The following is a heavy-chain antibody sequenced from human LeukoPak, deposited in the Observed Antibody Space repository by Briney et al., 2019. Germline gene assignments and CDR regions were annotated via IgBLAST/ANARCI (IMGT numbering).Heavy chain of an antibody. Sequence: SVKVSCKASGGTFSSYAISWVRQAPGQGLEWMGGITPIFGTANYAQKFHDRVTITADESTSTAYMELSSLRSEDTAVYYCARAPLGYCTSTSCYADIRQYFDSWGQGTLVTVSS. D-gene: IGHD2-2*01. CDR3: ARAPLGYCTSTSCYADIRQYFDS. J-gene: IGHJ4*02. V-gene: IGHV1-69*13. CDR1: GGTFSSYA. CDR2: ITPIFGTA.